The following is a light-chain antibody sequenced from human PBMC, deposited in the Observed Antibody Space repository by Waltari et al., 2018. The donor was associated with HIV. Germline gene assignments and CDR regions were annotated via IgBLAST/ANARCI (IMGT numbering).Light chain of an antibody. V-gene: IGLV3-1*01. J-gene: IGLJ2*01. Sequence: SYELTQPPSVSVSPGQTASITCSGDKWGDKYACWYQQKPGQSPVVVIYQASKRPSGLPERFSGSNSGNTATLTISGTQAMDEADYYCQAWDSSTVVFGGGTKLTVL. CDR2: QAS. CDR1: KWGDKY. CDR3: QAWDSSTVV.